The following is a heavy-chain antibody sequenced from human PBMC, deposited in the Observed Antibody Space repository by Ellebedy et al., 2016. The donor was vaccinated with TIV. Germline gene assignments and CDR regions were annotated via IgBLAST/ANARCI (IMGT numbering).Heavy chain of an antibody. V-gene: IGHV4-34*01. Sequence: SETLSLXXAVYGGSFSGYYWSWIRQPPGKGLEWIGEINHSGSTNYNPSLKSRVTISVDTSKNQFSLKLSSVTAADTAVYYCARGNRKYQLLKVGYYYYMDVWGKGTTVTVSS. CDR1: GGSFSGYY. D-gene: IGHD2-2*01. CDR2: INHSGST. CDR3: ARGNRKYQLLKVGYYYYMDV. J-gene: IGHJ6*03.